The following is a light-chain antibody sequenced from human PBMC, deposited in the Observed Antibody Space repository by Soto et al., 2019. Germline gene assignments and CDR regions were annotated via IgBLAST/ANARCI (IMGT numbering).Light chain of an antibody. V-gene: IGKV1-8*01. CDR3: QQYYSYPRT. J-gene: IGKJ1*01. CDR1: QGISSD. Sequence: AIRMTQSPSSLSASTGDRVTITCRASQGISSDLAWYQQKPGKAPKLLIYAASTLQSGVPSRFSGSGSGTDFTLTISCLQSEDFATYYCQQYYSYPRTFCQGTKVEIK. CDR2: AAS.